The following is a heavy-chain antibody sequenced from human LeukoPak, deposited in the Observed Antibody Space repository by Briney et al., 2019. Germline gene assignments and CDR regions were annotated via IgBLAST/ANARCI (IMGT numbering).Heavy chain of an antibody. Sequence: SETLSLTCTVSGGSISSYYWSWIRQPPGKGLEWIGYIYYSGSTNYNPSLKSRVTISVDTSKNQFSLKLSSVTAADTAVYYCARRGGIVVVPAAFSDYWGQGTLVTVSS. D-gene: IGHD2-2*01. CDR1: GGSISSYY. CDR3: ARRGGIVVVPAAFSDY. V-gene: IGHV4-59*12. CDR2: IYYSGST. J-gene: IGHJ4*02.